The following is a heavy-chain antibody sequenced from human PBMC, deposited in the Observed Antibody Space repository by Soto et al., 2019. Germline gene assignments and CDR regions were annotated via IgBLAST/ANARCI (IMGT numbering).Heavy chain of an antibody. V-gene: IGHV4-4*07. Sequence: SGTQSLTCSVPGGSISSHDWNWIRQPAGKALEWIGRTYITGTTSYNPSLKSRVSMSLDSSRNQFSLKLSSVTAADTAVYYCARDGGYTGYEQGNPLDIWGQGKKVT. CDR3: ARDGGYTGYEQGNPLDI. CDR2: TYITGTT. J-gene: IGHJ3*02. CDR1: GGSISSHD. D-gene: IGHD5-12*01.